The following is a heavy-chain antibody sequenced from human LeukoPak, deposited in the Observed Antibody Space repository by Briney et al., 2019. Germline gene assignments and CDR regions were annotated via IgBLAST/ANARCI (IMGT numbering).Heavy chain of an antibody. V-gene: IGHV3-21*01. CDR1: GFTFSSYS. CDR3: ARAERVQQLVYYYYYMDV. Sequence: GGSLRLSCAASGFTFSSYSMNWVRQAPGKGLEWVSSISSSSSYIYYADSVKGRFTISRGNAKNSLYLQMNSLRAEDTAVYYCARAERVQQLVYYYYYMDVWGKGTTVTVSS. J-gene: IGHJ6*03. CDR2: ISSSSSYI. D-gene: IGHD6-6*01.